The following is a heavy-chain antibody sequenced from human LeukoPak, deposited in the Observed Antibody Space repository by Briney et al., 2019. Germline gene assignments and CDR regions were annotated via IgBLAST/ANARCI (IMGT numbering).Heavy chain of an antibody. Sequence: SETLSLTCAVYSGSFSGYYWSWIRQPPGKGLECIGEIYHSGSTNYNPSLKSRVTISVDTSKNQFSLKLSSVTAADTAVYYCARGFITMVRGVVLDFWGQGTLVTVSS. J-gene: IGHJ4*02. CDR3: ARGFITMVRGVVLDF. V-gene: IGHV4-34*01. CDR1: SGSFSGYY. CDR2: IYHSGST. D-gene: IGHD3-10*01.